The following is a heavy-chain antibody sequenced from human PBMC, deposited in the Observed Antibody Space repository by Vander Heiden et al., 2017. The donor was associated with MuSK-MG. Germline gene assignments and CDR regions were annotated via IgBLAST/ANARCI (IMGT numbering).Heavy chain of an antibody. Sequence: EVQLVESGGGLVKPGGSLSLSCAASGFTFSNAWMSWVRQAPGKGLEWVGRIKSKTDGGTTDYAAPVKGRFTISRDDSKNTLYLQMNSMKTEDTAVYYCTTEDCSGGSCYHDYWCQGTLVTVYS. J-gene: IGHJ4*02. D-gene: IGHD2-15*01. V-gene: IGHV3-15*01. CDR3: TTEDCSGGSCYHDY. CDR1: GFTFSNAW. CDR2: IKSKTDGGTT.